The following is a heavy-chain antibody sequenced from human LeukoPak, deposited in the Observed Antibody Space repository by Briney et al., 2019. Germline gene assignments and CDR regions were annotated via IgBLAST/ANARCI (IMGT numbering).Heavy chain of an antibody. V-gene: IGHV4-59*01. CDR2: IYYSGST. CDR1: GGSISSYY. D-gene: IGHD5-18*01. Sequence: SETLSLTCTVSGGSISSYYWSWIRQPPGKGLEWIGYIYYSGSTNYNPSLKSRVTVSVDTSKNQFSLKLSSVTAADTAVYYCARLRGYSYGFYYFDYWGQGTLVTVSS. CDR3: ARLRGYSYGFYYFDY. J-gene: IGHJ4*02.